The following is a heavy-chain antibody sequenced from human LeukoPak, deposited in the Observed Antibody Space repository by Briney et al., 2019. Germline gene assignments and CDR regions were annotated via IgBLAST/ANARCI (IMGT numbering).Heavy chain of an antibody. Sequence: GASVKVSCKASGYTFTGYYMHWVRQAPGQGLEWMGWMNPNSGNTGYAQKFQGRVTITRNTSISTAYMELSSLRSEDTAVYYCARVGGRAVLRYFDWLSPDYYYYYYMDVWGKGTTVTVSS. J-gene: IGHJ6*03. CDR3: ARVGGRAVLRYFDWLSPDYYYYYYMDV. D-gene: IGHD3-9*01. V-gene: IGHV1-8*03. CDR2: MNPNSGNT. CDR1: GYTFTGYY.